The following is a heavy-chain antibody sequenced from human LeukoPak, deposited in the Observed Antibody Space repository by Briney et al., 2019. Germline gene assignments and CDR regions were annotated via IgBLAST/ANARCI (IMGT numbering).Heavy chain of an antibody. J-gene: IGHJ5*02. Sequence: GGSLTLSCAASGLTFSDYYMSWIRQAPGKGLEWISYISSNGRTIYYADSVKGRFTISRDNARKSVYLQMNSLRAEDTAIYYCARTQQWLLLGFDPWGQGTLVTVSS. CDR2: ISSNGRTI. CDR3: ARTQQWLLLGFDP. V-gene: IGHV3-11*01. CDR1: GLTFSDYY. D-gene: IGHD6-19*01.